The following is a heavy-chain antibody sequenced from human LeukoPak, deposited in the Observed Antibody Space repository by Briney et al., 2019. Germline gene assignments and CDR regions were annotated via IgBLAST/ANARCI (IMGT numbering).Heavy chain of an antibody. CDR2: IKQDGSEK. J-gene: IGHJ4*02. CDR1: GFTFSSYW. V-gene: IGHV3-7*01. Sequence: GGSLRLSCAASGFTFSSYWMSWVRQAPGKGLEWVANIKQDGSEKYYVDSVKGRFTISRDNAKNSLYLQMSSLRAEDTAVYYCAREDPLRSIDYWGQGTLVTVSS. CDR3: AREDPLRSIDY. D-gene: IGHD5-12*01.